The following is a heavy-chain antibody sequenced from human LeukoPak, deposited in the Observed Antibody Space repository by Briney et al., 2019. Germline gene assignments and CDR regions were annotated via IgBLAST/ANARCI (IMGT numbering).Heavy chain of an antibody. CDR1: GYTFTGYY. J-gene: IGHJ4*02. Sequence: ASVKVFCKASGYTFTGYYMHWVRQAPGQGLEWMGWINPNSGGTNYAQKFQGRVTMTRDTSISTAYMELSRLRSDDTAVYYCARGSSSSSPHFDYWGQGTLVTVSS. D-gene: IGHD6-6*01. V-gene: IGHV1-2*02. CDR3: ARGSSSSSPHFDY. CDR2: INPNSGGT.